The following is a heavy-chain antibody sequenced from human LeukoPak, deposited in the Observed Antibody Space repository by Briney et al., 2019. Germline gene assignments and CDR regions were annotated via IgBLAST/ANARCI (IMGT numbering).Heavy chain of an antibody. CDR3: ARGRGSQDY. CDR2: INHSGST. CDR1: GGSFSGYY. D-gene: IGHD3-10*01. V-gene: IGHV4-34*01. Sequence: SETLSLTCAVYGGSFSGYYWSWIRQPPGKGLEWIGEINHSGSTNYNPSLKSRVTISVDTSKNQFSLKLSSVTAADTAVYYCARGRGSQDYWGQGTLVTVSS. J-gene: IGHJ4*02.